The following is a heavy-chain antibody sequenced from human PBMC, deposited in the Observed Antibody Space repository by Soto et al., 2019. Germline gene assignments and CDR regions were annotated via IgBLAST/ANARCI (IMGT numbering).Heavy chain of an antibody. CDR1: GFTLSTSA. Sequence: GGSLRLSCKVSGFTLSTSAMNWVRQAPGKGLEWISYINSDGDVRHYADSVKGRFTVSRDNAKKLVYLQMNNVGAADTAVYFCSRRDVFDLWGQGATVTVSS. D-gene: IGHD2-2*01. CDR3: SRRDVFDL. CDR2: INSDGDVR. J-gene: IGHJ3*01. V-gene: IGHV3-48*01.